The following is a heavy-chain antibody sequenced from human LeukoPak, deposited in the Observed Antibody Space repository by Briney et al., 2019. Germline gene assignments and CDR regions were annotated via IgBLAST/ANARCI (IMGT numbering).Heavy chain of an antibody. CDR1: GGSIRSYY. CDR3: ARSYDTNFDY. J-gene: IGHJ4*02. Sequence: PSETLSLTCTVSGGSIRSYYWSWIRQPPGKGLEWIGYIYFSESTSYNPSLKSRVTISVDRSKNQFSLKLSSVAAADTAVYYCARSYDTNFDYWGQGTLVTVSS. D-gene: IGHD3-3*01. CDR2: IYFSEST. V-gene: IGHV4-59*01.